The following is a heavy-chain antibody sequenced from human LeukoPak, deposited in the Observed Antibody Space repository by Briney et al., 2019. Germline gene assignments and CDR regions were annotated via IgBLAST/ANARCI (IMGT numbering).Heavy chain of an antibody. J-gene: IGHJ4*02. CDR2: ISYDGGNK. CDR1: GYTFSHYG. D-gene: IGHD3-10*02. CDR3: AKDSDVRGARRPKDY. V-gene: IGHV3-30*18. Sequence: GGAVRLSCGASGYTFSHYGMHWASQARGKGLEGVALISYDGGNKFYADSVRDRFTISRDNSKNTLFLQMNTIISGAYAVFDFAKDSDVRGARRPKDYWGQGTLVIVSS.